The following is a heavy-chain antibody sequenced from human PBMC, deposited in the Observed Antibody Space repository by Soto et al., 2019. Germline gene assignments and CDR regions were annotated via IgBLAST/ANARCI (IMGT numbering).Heavy chain of an antibody. CDR1: GFTFSDYY. V-gene: IGHV3-11*01. J-gene: IGHJ5*02. CDR2: ISSSGSTI. Sequence: GGSLRLSCAASGFTFSDYYMSWIRQAPGKGLEWVSYISSSGSTIYYADSVKGRFTISRDNAKNSLYLQMNSLRAEDTAVYYCARECDVVVAESNNWFDPWGQGTLVTVSS. D-gene: IGHD2-15*01. CDR3: ARECDVVVAESNNWFDP.